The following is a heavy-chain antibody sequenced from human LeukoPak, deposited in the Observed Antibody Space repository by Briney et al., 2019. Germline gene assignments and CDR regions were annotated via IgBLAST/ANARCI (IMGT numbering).Heavy chain of an antibody. D-gene: IGHD4/OR15-4a*01. CDR1: GYTFTGYY. V-gene: IGHV1-2*02. Sequence: ASVKVSCKASGYTFTGYYMHWVRQAPGQGLEWMGWINPNSGGTNYAQKFQGRVTMTRDTSISTAYMELSRLRSDDTAVYYCARDLARPTIPYNWFDPWGQGTLSPSPQ. CDR2: INPNSGGT. J-gene: IGHJ5*02. CDR3: ARDLARPTIPYNWFDP.